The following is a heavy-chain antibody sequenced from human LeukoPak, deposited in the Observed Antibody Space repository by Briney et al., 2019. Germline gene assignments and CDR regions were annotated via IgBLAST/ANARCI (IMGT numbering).Heavy chain of an antibody. V-gene: IGHV1-69*06. CDR1: GGTFTSYA. CDR2: IIPIFGTA. Sequence: ASVKVSSKASGGTFTSYAISWVRQAPGQGLEWRGGIIPIFGTANYAQKFQGRVTITADKSTSPAYMELSSLRSEDTAVYYCARVSTMVRGVTHFDYWGQGTLVTVSS. CDR3: ARVSTMVRGVTHFDY. J-gene: IGHJ4*02. D-gene: IGHD3-10*01.